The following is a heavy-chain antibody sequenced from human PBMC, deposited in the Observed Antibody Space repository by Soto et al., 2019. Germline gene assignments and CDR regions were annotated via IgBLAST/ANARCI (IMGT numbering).Heavy chain of an antibody. CDR3: ARGVVPETTEEPGDAFDI. Sequence: PGGSLRLSCAASGFTFSSYWMSWVRQAPGKGLEWVANIKQDGSEKYYVDSVKGRLTISRDNAKNSLYLQMNSLRAEDTAVYYCARGVVPETTEEPGDAFDIWGQGTMVTVSS. J-gene: IGHJ3*02. CDR2: IKQDGSEK. V-gene: IGHV3-7*03. CDR1: GFTFSSYW. D-gene: IGHD2-2*01.